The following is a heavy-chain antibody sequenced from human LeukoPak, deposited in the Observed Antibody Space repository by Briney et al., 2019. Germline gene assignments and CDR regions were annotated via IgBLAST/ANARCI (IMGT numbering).Heavy chain of an antibody. CDR1: VYTFTAYY. CDR3: ARVRRRSLYYFDY. D-gene: IGHD6-6*01. Sequence: VASVKVSCKASVYTFTAYYMQWVRQAPGQGLEWMGWINPNRGVTNYAQKFQGTVTTTTDTSISTAYMELSRLRSDNTPVCNRARVRRRSLYYFDYWGKGTLVTVS. J-gene: IGHJ4*02. CDR2: INPNRGVT. V-gene: IGHV1-2*02.